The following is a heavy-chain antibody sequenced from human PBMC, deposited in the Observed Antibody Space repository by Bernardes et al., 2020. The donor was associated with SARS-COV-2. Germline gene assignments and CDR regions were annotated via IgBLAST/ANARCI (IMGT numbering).Heavy chain of an antibody. D-gene: IGHD6-13*01. V-gene: IGHV4-39*01. CDR2: IYYSGST. CDR3: VSPSASHSSSWYALDV. J-gene: IGHJ6*02. CDR1: GGSIRSSSNF. Sequence: SETLSLTCTVSGGSIRSSSNFWGWIRQPPGKGLEWIGSIYYSGSTYYNPSLKSRVTISVDTSNNQFSLKLSSVTAADTAVYYCVSPSASHSSSWYALDVWGQGTTVTVSS.